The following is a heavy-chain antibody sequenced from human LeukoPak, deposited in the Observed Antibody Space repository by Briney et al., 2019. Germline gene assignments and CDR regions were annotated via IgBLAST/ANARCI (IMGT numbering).Heavy chain of an antibody. Sequence: GASVKVSCKASGYTFTGYYMHWVRQAPGQGLEWMGWINPNSGGTNYAQKFQGRVTMTRDTSISTAYMELSRLRSDDTAVYYCARDFFIDDSSGYYGNDYWGQGTLVTVSS. CDR2: INPNSGGT. CDR1: GYTFTGYY. V-gene: IGHV1-2*02. CDR3: ARDFFIDDSSGYYGNDY. D-gene: IGHD3-22*01. J-gene: IGHJ4*02.